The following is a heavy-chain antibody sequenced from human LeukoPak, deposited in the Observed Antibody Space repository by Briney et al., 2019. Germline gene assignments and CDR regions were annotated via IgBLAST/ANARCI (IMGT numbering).Heavy chain of an antibody. D-gene: IGHD2-8*01. J-gene: IGHJ6*03. V-gene: IGHV3-21*01. Sequence: KSGGSLRLSCAASGFTVSSNYMSWVRQAPGKGLEWVSSISSSSSYIYYADSVKGRFTLSRNNAKNSLYLQVNSLRAEDTAVYYCARSGYCTNGVCYPTYYYYYMDVWGKGTTVTVSS. CDR2: ISSSSSYI. CDR3: ARSGYCTNGVCYPTYYYYYMDV. CDR1: GFTVSSNY.